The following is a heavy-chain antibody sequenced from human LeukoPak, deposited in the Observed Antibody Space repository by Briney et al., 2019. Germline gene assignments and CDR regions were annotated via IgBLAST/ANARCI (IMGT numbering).Heavy chain of an antibody. Sequence: GESLKISCKGSGYSFASFWIAWVRQMPGKGLEWMGLIHPGDSDTRYSPSFQGQVTISVDRSISTAYLQWSSLKASDTALYYCARVVVVVSTNWYFDLWGRGTLVTVSS. CDR3: ARVVVVVSTNWYFDL. V-gene: IGHV5-51*01. CDR1: GYSFASFW. J-gene: IGHJ2*01. D-gene: IGHD2-15*01. CDR2: IHPGDSDT.